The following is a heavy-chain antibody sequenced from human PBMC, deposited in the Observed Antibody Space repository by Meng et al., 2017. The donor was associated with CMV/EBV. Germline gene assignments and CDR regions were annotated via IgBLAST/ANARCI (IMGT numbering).Heavy chain of an antibody. J-gene: IGHJ6*02. V-gene: IGHV1-8*03. CDR2: MNPNSGNT. Sequence: ASVKVSCKASGYTFTSYDINWVRQATGQGLEWMGWMNPNSGNTGYAQKFQGRVTITRNTSISTAYMELSSLRSEDTAVYYCARAATSIYYDFWSGYYISPFLSHYYYYYGMDVWGQGTTVTVSS. D-gene: IGHD3-3*01. CDR1: GYTFTSYD. CDR3: ARAATSIYYDFWSGYYISPFLSHYYYYYGMDV.